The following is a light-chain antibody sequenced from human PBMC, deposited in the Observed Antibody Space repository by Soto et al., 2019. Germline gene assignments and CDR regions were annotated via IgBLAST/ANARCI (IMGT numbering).Light chain of an antibody. CDR2: DVS. J-gene: IGLJ1*01. CDR1: SSDVGGSNY. V-gene: IGLV2-14*03. CDR3: SSYTSSSTYV. Sequence: QSALTQPASVSGSPGQSITISCTGTSSDVGGSNYVSWYQQHPGKAPKLIIFDVSHRPSGFSNRFSGSKSANTASLTISGLQAEDEADYYCSSYTSSSTYVFGTGTKLT.